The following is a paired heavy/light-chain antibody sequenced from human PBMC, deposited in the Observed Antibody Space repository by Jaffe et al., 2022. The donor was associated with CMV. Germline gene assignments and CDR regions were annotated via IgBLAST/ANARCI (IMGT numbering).Light chain of an antibody. CDR2: AAS. CDR3: QQTYRTPWT. CDR1: QSMNTY. Sequence: DIQLTQSPSSLSASVGDRVTITCRTSQSMNTYLNWYQQKPGKSPNLLIYAASTLQSGVSSRFSGSGSGAHFTLTISSLQPEDSATYYCQQTYRTPWTFGQGTKVEIK. J-gene: IGKJ1*01. V-gene: IGKV1-39*01.
Heavy chain of an antibody. D-gene: IGHD3-10*01. CDR3: ARQGAYVDRGGFRWGPKEYSYYYMDV. CDR2: ITTKNVDT. CDR1: GYTFAHYG. J-gene: IGHJ6*03. Sequence: QVQLVQSGAEVKKPGASVKVSCKASGYTFAHYGMTWVRQAPGQGLEWMAWITTKNVDTYYAQKFQGRVTVTTDISTSTVYMELRTLTSDDTAVYFCARQGAYVDRGGFRWGPKEYSYYYMDVWGQGTTVLVSS. V-gene: IGHV1-18*04.